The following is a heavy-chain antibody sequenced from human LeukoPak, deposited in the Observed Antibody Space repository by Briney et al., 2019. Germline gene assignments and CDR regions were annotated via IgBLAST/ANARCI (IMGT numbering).Heavy chain of an antibody. J-gene: IGHJ4*02. D-gene: IGHD1-1*01. CDR1: GGSISSGDYY. V-gene: IGHV4-30-4*01. Sequence: SQTLSLTCTVSGGSISSGDYYWSWIRQPPGEGLEWIGYIYYSESTYYNPSLKSRVTISVDTSNNHFSLRLTSVTAEDTAVYYCARETGYGNFDYWGQGTLVTVSS. CDR3: ARETGYGNFDY. CDR2: IYYSEST.